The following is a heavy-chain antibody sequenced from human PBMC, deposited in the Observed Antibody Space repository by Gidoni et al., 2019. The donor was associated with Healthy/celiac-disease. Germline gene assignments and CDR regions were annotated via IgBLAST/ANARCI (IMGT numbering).Heavy chain of an antibody. V-gene: IGHV4-34*01. D-gene: IGHD6-13*01. Sequence: QVQLQQWGAGLLKPSETLSLTCAVYGGSFSGYYWRWIRQPPGKGLEWIGEINHSGSTNYNPSLKSRVTISVDTSKNQFSLKLSSVTAADTAVYYCARARGLYSSSWSGYYYYMDVWGKGTTVTVSS. J-gene: IGHJ6*03. CDR3: ARARGLYSSSWSGYYYYMDV. CDR2: INHSGST. CDR1: GGSFSGYY.